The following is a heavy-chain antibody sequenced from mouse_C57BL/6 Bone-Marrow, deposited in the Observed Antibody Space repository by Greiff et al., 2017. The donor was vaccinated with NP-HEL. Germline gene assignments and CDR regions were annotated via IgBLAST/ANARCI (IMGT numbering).Heavy chain of an antibody. J-gene: IGHJ3*01. V-gene: IGHV1-42*01. CDR3: ARSYYDYRFAY. Sequence: VQLKQSGPELVKPGASVKISCKASGYSFTGYYMNWVKQSPEKSLEWIGEINPSTGGTTYNQKFKAKATLTVDKSSSTAYMQLKSLTSEDSAVYYCARSYYDYRFAYWGQGTLVTVSA. CDR1: GYSFTGYY. CDR2: INPSTGGT. D-gene: IGHD2-4*01.